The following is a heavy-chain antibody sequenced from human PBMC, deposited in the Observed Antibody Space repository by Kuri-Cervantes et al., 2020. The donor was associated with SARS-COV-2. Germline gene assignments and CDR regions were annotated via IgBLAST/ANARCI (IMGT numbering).Heavy chain of an antibody. CDR1: GFTSSSYA. Sequence: GGSLRPSWAASGFTSSSYAMHWVRQAPGKGLEWVTVISYDGNNKYYADSVKGRFTISRDNSKNTLYLQMNSLRAEDRALYYCARAHTFVEWSSDAFGIWGQGTMVTVSS. V-gene: IGHV3-30-3*01. D-gene: IGHD3-3*01. CDR2: ISYDGNNK. CDR3: ARAHTFVEWSSDAFGI. J-gene: IGHJ3*02.